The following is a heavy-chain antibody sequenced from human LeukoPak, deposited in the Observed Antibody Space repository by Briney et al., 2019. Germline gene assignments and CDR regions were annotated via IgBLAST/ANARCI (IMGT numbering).Heavy chain of an antibody. V-gene: IGHV4-30-4*08. J-gene: IGHJ3*02. D-gene: IGHD5-18*01. CDR3: ARHLPLYGYIYGTDTFDI. CDR1: GGSISSGDYY. Sequence: PSQXLSLTCTVSGGSISSGDYYWRWVRQPRGKGEEWVGYIYYSGSTYDNPSLKSRVTISEDTSKNQCSLKRSSINGAGTAMYYCARHLPLYGYIYGTDTFDIWGQGTMVTVSS. CDR2: IYYSGST.